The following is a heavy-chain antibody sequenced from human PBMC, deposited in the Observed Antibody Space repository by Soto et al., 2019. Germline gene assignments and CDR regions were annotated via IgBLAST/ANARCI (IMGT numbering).Heavy chain of an antibody. CDR1: GYTFTNYA. CDR3: ARASGWYLDY. D-gene: IGHD6-19*01. J-gene: IGHJ4*02. CDR2: INAGNGNT. Sequence: QVHLVQSGAEVKKPGASVKVSCKASGYTFTNYAMHWVRQAPGHRLEWMGWINAGNGNTKYSQKFQGRVTLTRDTSANTAYMELSSLRSEDTAVYYCARASGWYLDYWGQGTLVTASS. V-gene: IGHV1-3*01.